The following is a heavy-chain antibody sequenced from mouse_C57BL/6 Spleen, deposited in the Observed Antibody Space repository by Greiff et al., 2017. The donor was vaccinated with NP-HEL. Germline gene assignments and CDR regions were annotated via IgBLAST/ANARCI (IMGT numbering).Heavy chain of an antibody. CDR1: GYSITSGYY. Sequence: ESGPGLVKPSQSLSLTCSVTGYSITSGYYWNWIRQFPGNKLEWMGYISYDGSNNYNTSLKNRISITRDTSKNQFFLKLNSVTTEDTATYYCARDHSRGAMDYWGQGTSVTVSS. CDR2: ISYDGSN. V-gene: IGHV3-6*01. CDR3: ARDHSRGAMDY. J-gene: IGHJ4*01.